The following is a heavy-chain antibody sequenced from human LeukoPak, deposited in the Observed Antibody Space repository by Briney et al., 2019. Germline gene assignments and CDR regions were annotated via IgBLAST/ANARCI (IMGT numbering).Heavy chain of an antibody. CDR3: ARHRVGATRHHDAFDI. CDR2: INHSGST. CDR1: GGSFSGYY. Sequence: SETLSLTCAVYGGSFSGYYWSWIRQPPGKGLEWIGEINHSGSTNYNPSLKSRVTISVDTSKNQFSLKLSSVTAADTAVYYCARHRVGATRHHDAFDIWGQGTMVTVSS. D-gene: IGHD1-26*01. J-gene: IGHJ3*02. V-gene: IGHV4-34*01.